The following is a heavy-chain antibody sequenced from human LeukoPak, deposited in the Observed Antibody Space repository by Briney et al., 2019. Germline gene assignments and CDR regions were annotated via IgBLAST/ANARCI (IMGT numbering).Heavy chain of an antibody. D-gene: IGHD3-10*01. CDR3: ARHADSGSGQLAFDY. CDR1: GGSISGSSYY. Sequence: SETLSLTCSVSGGSISGSSYYWGWIRQPPGKGLEWIGSIYYSRSTYYNPSLKSRVTISVDTSKNQFSLKLSSVTAADTAVYYCARHADSGSGQLAFDYWGQGTLVTVSS. V-gene: IGHV4-39*01. J-gene: IGHJ4*02. CDR2: IYYSRST.